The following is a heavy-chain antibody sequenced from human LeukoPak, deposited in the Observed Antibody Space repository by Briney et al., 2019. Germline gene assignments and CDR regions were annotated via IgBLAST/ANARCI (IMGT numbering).Heavy chain of an antibody. D-gene: IGHD1-26*01. J-gene: IGHJ4*02. V-gene: IGHV1-24*01. CDR3: ARGWELLGYFDY. CDR1: GYILTELS. CDR2: FDPEDGET. Sequence: ASVKVSCKVSGYILTELSMHWVRQAPGKGLEWMGGFDPEDGETIYAQKLQGRVTMTTDTSTSTAYMELRSLRSDDTAVYYCARGWELLGYFDYWGQGTLVTVSS.